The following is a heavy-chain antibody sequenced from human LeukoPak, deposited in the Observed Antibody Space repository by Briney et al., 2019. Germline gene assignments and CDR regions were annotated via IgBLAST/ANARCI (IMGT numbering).Heavy chain of an antibody. J-gene: IGHJ6*03. CDR1: GYTFTSYG. V-gene: IGHV1-18*01. D-gene: IGHD3-16*01. CDR2: ISAYNGNT. CDR3: ATSGGYYYYYYMDV. Sequence: ASVKVSCKASGYTFTSYGISWVRQAPGQGLEWMGWISAYNGNTNYAQKLQGRVTMTTDTSTSTAYMELSSLRSEDTAVYYCATSGGYYYYYYMDVWGKGTTVTVSS.